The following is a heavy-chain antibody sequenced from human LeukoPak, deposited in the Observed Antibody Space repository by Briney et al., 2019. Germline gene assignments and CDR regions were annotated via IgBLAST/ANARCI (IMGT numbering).Heavy chain of an antibody. CDR3: AKPIVVVPAGNYFDY. J-gene: IGHJ4*02. CDR2: IRYDGSNK. V-gene: IGHV3-30*02. CDR1: GFTFSSYG. D-gene: IGHD2-2*01. Sequence: QPGGSLRLSCAASGFTFSSYGMHWVRQAPGKGLEWVAFIRYDGSNKYYADSVKGRFTISRDNSKNTLYLQMNSLRAEDKAVYYCAKPIVVVPAGNYFDYWGQGTLVTVSS.